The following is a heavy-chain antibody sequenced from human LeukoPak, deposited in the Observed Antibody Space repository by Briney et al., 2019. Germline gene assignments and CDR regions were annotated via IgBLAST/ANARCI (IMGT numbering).Heavy chain of an antibody. Sequence: ASVTVSCTASGGTFTSYAISWVRQAPGQGLEWMGGIIPIFGTATYAQTFPGRVTITSEESTSKAYMQLSSLRSEDTAVYYCATSRKLLLHIAVYWGQGTLVTVSS. D-gene: IGHD2-15*01. CDR1: GGTFTSYA. V-gene: IGHV1-69*01. CDR2: IIPIFGTA. J-gene: IGHJ4*02. CDR3: ATSRKLLLHIAVY.